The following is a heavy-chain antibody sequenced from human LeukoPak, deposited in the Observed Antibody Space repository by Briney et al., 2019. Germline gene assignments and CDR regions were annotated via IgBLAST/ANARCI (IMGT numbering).Heavy chain of an antibody. Sequence: GGSLRLSCAASGFTFSSNWMSWVRQAPGKGLEWVANIKQDGSERYYVDSVKGRFTISRDNAKNSLYLQMNSLRAEDTAVYYCARVRGTLGAFDIWGQGTMVTVSS. CDR2: IKQDGSER. V-gene: IGHV3-7*01. D-gene: IGHD2-15*01. J-gene: IGHJ3*02. CDR1: GFTFSSNW. CDR3: ARVRGTLGAFDI.